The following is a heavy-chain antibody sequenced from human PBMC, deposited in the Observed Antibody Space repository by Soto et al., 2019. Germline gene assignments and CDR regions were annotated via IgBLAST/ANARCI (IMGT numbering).Heavy chain of an antibody. J-gene: IGHJ3*02. CDR2: IYYSGST. CDR3: ARVWGGAFDI. Sequence: QVPLQESGPGLVKPSETLSLTYTVSGGSIRSYYWSWIRQPPGKGLEWIGYIYYSGSTNYNPSLKSRVTISVDTSKNQFSLKLSSVTAADTAVYYCARVWGGAFDIWGQGTMVTVSS. V-gene: IGHV4-59*01. D-gene: IGHD3-10*01. CDR1: GGSIRSYY.